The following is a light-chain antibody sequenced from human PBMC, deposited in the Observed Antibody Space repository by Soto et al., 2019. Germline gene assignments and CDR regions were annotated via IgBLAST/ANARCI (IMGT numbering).Light chain of an antibody. CDR2: EGT. Sequence: QSALTQPASMSGSPGQSITISCTGTSSDFGNYNLVSWYQQRPGKAPKLIIYEGTKRPSGVSNRFSGSKSGNTASLTISGLQAEDEADYHCCSYAGSSTYVFGGGTKVTVL. CDR1: SSDFGNYNL. V-gene: IGLV2-23*01. J-gene: IGLJ3*02. CDR3: CSYAGSSTYV.